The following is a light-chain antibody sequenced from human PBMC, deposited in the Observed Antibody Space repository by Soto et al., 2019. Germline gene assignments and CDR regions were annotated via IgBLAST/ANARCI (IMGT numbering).Light chain of an antibody. Sequence: DIQIPQSPSTLSSSVEDRGTSTCLASQSISSWLAWYQQKPGKAPKLLIYDASSLKSGVPSRFSGSGSGKDFTITISSLPPDDFATYYCNQYNSYSKFGQGTKVDIK. V-gene: IGKV1-5*01. J-gene: IGKJ1*01. CDR1: QSISSW. CDR2: DAS. CDR3: NQYNSYSK.